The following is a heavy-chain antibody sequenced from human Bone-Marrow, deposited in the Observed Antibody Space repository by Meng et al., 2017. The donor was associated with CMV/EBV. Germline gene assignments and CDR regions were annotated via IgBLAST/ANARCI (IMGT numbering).Heavy chain of an antibody. J-gene: IGHJ4*02. CDR1: GFTFSNYV. CDR2: INHSGST. V-gene: IGHV4-34*01. CDR3: ARGGS. Sequence: GSLRLSCAASGFTFSNYVMTWVRQAPGKGLEWIGEINHSGSTNYNPSLKSRVTISVDTSKNQFSLKLSSVTAADTAVYYCARGGSWGQGTLVTVSS.